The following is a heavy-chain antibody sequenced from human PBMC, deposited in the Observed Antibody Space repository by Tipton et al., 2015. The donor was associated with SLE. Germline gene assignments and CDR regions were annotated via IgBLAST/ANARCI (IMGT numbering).Heavy chain of an antibody. CDR3: AKAPDY. J-gene: IGHJ4*02. CDR1: GASINSGTYY. Sequence: TLSLTCAVSGASINSGTYYWAWIRQPAGKSLEWVGRIYTTGSTNYNPSLKSRVTISVDTSKNQFSLVLNSVAVADTAIYYCAKAPDYWGQGTLVTVSS. CDR2: IYTTGST. V-gene: IGHV4-61*02.